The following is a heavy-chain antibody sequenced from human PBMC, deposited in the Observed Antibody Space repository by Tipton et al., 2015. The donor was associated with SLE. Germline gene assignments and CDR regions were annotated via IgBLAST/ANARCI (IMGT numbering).Heavy chain of an antibody. Sequence: SLRLSCATSGFTFSSYALSWVRRAPGKGLEWVSAISGGGGSTYYADFVKGRFSISIDKSKKTLFLQMNSLRVDGTATYYCAKFEKTTDFYLDSWGQGTLVSASS. J-gene: IGHJ4*02. D-gene: IGHD1/OR15-1a*01. CDR3: AKFEKTTDFYLDS. V-gene: IGHV3-23*01. CDR2: ISGGGGST. CDR1: GFTFSSYA.